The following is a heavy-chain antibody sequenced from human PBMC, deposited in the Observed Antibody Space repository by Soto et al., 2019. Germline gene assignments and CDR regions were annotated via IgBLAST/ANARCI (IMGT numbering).Heavy chain of an antibody. Sequence: SATLSLTCTVSGGSSSSGCYSWSWIRLPPGKRLEWIGYIYHRGTSHYNPSLKSRVTISVDTSKNQFSLKLSSVTAADTAVYYCASYIYDILTGPRGWFDPWGQGTLVTVSS. CDR1: GGSSSSGCYS. J-gene: IGHJ5*02. V-gene: IGHV4-61*01. CDR2: IYHRGTS. D-gene: IGHD3-9*01. CDR3: ASYIYDILTGPRGWFDP.